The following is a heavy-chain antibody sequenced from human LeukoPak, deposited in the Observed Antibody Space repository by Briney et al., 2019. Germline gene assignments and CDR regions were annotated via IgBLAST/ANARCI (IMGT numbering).Heavy chain of an antibody. CDR1: GFTFSSYS. V-gene: IGHV3-21*01. D-gene: IGHD1-26*01. CDR3: ASREEWELLYYFDY. J-gene: IGHJ4*02. CDR2: ISSSSSYI. Sequence: GGSLRLSCAASGFTFSSYSMNWVRQAPGKGLEWVSSISSSSSYIYYADSVKGRFTISRDNAKNSLYLQMNSLRAEDPAVYYCASREEWELLYYFDYWGQGTLVTVSS.